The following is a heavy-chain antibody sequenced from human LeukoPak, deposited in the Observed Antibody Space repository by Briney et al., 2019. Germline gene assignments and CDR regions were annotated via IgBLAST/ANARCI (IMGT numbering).Heavy chain of an antibody. CDR3: ARVYPRYYDSSGYYYYYYGMDV. CDR1: GYTFTSYG. D-gene: IGHD3-22*01. CDR2: ISAYNGNT. J-gene: IGHJ6*02. V-gene: IGHV1-18*01. Sequence: ASVTVSCKASGYTFTSYGISWVRQAPAQGLEWMGWISAYNGNTNYAQKLQGRVTMTTDTSTSTAYMELRSLRSDDTAVYYCARVYPRYYDSSGYYYYYYGMDVWGQGTTVTVFS.